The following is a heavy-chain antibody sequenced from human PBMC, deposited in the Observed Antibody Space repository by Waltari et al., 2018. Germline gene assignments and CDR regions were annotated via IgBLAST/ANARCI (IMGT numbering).Heavy chain of an antibody. J-gene: IGHJ6*02. D-gene: IGHD6-13*01. CDR1: GFTFSSYS. CDR3: ARDEGGSSWRNYYYYGMDV. V-gene: IGHV3-21*01. Sequence: EVQLVESGGGLVKPGGSLRLSCAASGFTFSSYSMNWVRQAPGKGLEWVSSISSSSSYIYYADSVKGRFTISRDNAKNSLYLQMNSLRAEDTAVYYCARDEGGSSWRNYYYYGMDVWGQGTTVTVSS. CDR2: ISSSSSYI.